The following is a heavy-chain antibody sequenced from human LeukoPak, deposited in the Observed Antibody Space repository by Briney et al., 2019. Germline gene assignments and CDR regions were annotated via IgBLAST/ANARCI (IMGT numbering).Heavy chain of an antibody. CDR2: LRASGGSS. V-gene: IGHV3-23*01. Sequence: PGGSLRLSWAAFGLTLCDLAMAWGGPAPGKGLEWDSALRASGGSSHSPHSVKGRFTISIDNSKNILYLQVSSLRAGDTAVYYCAKDYYYDSSGYYYGEAFDIWGQGTMVTVSS. J-gene: IGHJ3*02. CDR3: AKDYYYDSSGYYYGEAFDI. CDR1: GLTLCDLA. D-gene: IGHD3-22*01.